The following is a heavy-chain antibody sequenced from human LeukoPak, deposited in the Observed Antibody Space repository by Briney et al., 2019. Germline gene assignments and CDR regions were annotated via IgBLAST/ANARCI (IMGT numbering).Heavy chain of an antibody. CDR3: ARSRPSYYDILTGYYDFDY. D-gene: IGHD3-9*01. Sequence: SETLSLTCTVSGGSISSSSYYWGWIRQPPGKGLEWIGSIYYSGSTYYIPSLKSRVTISVDTSKNQFSLKLSSVTAADTAVYYCARSRPSYYDILTGYYDFDYWGQGTLVTVSS. J-gene: IGHJ4*02. CDR2: IYYSGST. CDR1: GGSISSSSYY. V-gene: IGHV4-39*01.